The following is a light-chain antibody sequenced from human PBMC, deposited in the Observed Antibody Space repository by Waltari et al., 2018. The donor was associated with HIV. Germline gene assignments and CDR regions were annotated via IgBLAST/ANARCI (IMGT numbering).Light chain of an antibody. J-gene: IGKJ5*01. CDR2: GAS. Sequence: EIVMLQAPATLSVSPGERAPPSCRASQSVSSKLAWYQQKPGQAPRLLIYGASTRSTGIPGRFSGSGSVTEFILTISSLQSEDCAVYYCQQYYKWPLTFGQGTRLEIK. V-gene: IGKV3D-15*01. CDR3: QQYYKWPLT. CDR1: QSVSSK.